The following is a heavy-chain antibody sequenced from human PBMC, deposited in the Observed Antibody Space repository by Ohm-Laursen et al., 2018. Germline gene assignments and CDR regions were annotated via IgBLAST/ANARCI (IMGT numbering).Heavy chain of an antibody. CDR2: IYYSGST. D-gene: IGHD4-23*01. V-gene: IGHV4-59*07. CDR3: ATFNSHYFDY. CDR1: GGSISSYY. Sequence: SDTLSLTWTVSGGSISSYYWSWIRQPPGKGLEWIGYIYYSGSTNYNPSLKSRVTISVDTSKNQFSMKLSSVTAADTAVYYCATFNSHYFDYWGQGTLVTVPS. J-gene: IGHJ4*02.